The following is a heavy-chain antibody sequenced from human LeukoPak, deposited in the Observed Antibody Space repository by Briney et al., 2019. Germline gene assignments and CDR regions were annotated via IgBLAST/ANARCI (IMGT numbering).Heavy chain of an antibody. V-gene: IGHV3-7*01. CDR2: IKQDGSEK. J-gene: IGHJ4*02. CDR1: GFTVSSNC. D-gene: IGHD2-2*01. CDR3: AGPMGPAAIFGFDY. Sequence: GGSLRLSCAASGFTVSSNCMSWVRQAPGKGLEWVANIKQDGSEKYYVDSVKGRFTISRDNAKNSLYLQMNRLRAEDTAVYYCAGPMGPAAIFGFDYWGQGTLVTVSS.